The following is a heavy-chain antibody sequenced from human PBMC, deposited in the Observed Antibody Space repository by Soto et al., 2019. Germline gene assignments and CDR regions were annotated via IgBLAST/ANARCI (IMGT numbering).Heavy chain of an antibody. J-gene: IGHJ6*02. Sequence: QVQLVQSGAEVKKPGASVKVSCKASGYTFTSYDINWVRQATGQGLEWMGWMNPNSGNTGYAQKFQGKVTMTRNTSISTAYRELSSLRSEDTAVYYCASKDHYYYGMDVWGQGTTVTVAS. CDR3: ASKDHYYYGMDV. V-gene: IGHV1-8*01. CDR2: MNPNSGNT. CDR1: GYTFTSYD.